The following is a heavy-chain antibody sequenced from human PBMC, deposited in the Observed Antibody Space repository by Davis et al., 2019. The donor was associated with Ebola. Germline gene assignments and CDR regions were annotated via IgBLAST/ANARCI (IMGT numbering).Heavy chain of an antibody. CDR1: GGTFSSYA. D-gene: IGHD3-10*01. V-gene: IGHV1-69*06. CDR2: IIPIFGTA. CDR3: ARDRMVRGVIILDY. J-gene: IGHJ4*02. Sequence: AASVKVSCKASGGTFSSYAISWVRQAPGQGLEWMGGIIPIFGTANYAQKFQGRVTITADKSTSTAYMELSSLRAEDTAVYYCARDRMVRGVIILDYWGQGTLVTVSS.